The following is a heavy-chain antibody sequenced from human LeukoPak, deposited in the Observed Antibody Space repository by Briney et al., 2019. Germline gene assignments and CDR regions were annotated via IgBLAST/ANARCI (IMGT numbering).Heavy chain of an antibody. D-gene: IGHD6-19*01. CDR2: ITYDGGNE. CDR3: ARVRWDNSGWYYLDS. Sequence: GGSLRLSCAASGFSFKDYNMHWVRQAPGKGLEWVAVITYDGGNEYYTDSVKGRFTISRDNSKSTLYLQMNSLRTEDTAVYYCARVRWDNSGWYYLDSWGQGTLVTVSS. J-gene: IGHJ4*02. CDR1: GFSFKDYN. V-gene: IGHV3-30*03.